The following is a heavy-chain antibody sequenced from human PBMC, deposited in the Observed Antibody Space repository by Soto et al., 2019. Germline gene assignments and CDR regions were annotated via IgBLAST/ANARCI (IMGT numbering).Heavy chain of an antibody. V-gene: IGHV4-59*08. CDR3: ARPGGWSVDF. D-gene: IGHD6-19*01. CDR1: GGSISSYY. CDR2: IYYSGST. J-gene: IGHJ4*02. Sequence: SETLSLTCTVSGGSISSYYWSWIRQPPGKGLEWIGYIYYSGSTNYNPSLKSRVTISVDTSKNQFSLKLSSVTAADTAVHYCARPGGWSVDFWGQGTLVTLSS.